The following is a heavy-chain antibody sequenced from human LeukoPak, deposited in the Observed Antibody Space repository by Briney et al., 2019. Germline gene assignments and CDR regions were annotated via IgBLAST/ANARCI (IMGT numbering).Heavy chain of an antibody. J-gene: IGHJ4*02. D-gene: IGHD6-19*01. Sequence: PGGSLRLSCTASGFSFSTSWMSWVRPTPGKGLEWVANIKKDGSEEYYVDSVKTRFTISRDNAKNSLYLQLNSLIVEDTAVYYCARLSTSVAGGDHWGQGTLVTVSS. CDR3: ARLSTSVAGGDH. CDR1: GFSFSTSW. V-gene: IGHV3-7*01. CDR2: IKKDGSEE.